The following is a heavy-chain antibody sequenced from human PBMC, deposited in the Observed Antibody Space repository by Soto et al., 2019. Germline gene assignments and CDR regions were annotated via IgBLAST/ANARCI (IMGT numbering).Heavy chain of an antibody. J-gene: IGHJ3*02. CDR1: GFTFSSYA. D-gene: IGHD3-10*01. V-gene: IGHV3-30-3*01. CDR2: ISYDGSNK. CDR3: ARVRGVITTIDAFDI. Sequence: QVQLVESGGGVVQPGRSLRLSCAASGFTFSSYAMHWVRQAPGKGLEWVAVISYDGSNKYYADSVKGRFTISRDNSKNTLYLQMNSLRAEDTAVYYCARVRGVITTIDAFDIWGQGTMVTVSS.